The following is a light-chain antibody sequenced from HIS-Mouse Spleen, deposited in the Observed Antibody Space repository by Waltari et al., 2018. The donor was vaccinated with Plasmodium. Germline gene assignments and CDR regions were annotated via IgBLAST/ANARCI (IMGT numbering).Light chain of an antibody. V-gene: IGKV3-11*01. CDR1: QSVSSY. CDR2: DAS. J-gene: IGKJ2*01. CDR3: QQYYSTPYT. Sequence: DIVLTQSPATLSLSPGERATLSCRASQSVSSYLAWYQQKPGQAPRLLHYDASNRATGIPARFGGSGSGTDFTLTISSLQAEDVAVYYCQQYYSTPYTFGQGTKLEIK.